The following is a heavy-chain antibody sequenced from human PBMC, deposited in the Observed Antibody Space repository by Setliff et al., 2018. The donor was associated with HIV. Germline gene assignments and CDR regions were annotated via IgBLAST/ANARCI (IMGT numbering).Heavy chain of an antibody. CDR2: INHSGST. CDR1: GGSFSGYY. V-gene: IGHV4-34*01. Sequence: SQTLSLTCAVYGGSFSGYYWSWIRQPPGKGLEWIGEINHSGSTNYNPSLKSRVTISVDTSKNQFSLKLSSVTAADTAVYYCARGAIAVAGISYYYYGMDVWGQGTTVTVSS. CDR3: ARGAIAVAGISYYYYGMDV. D-gene: IGHD6-19*01. J-gene: IGHJ6*02.